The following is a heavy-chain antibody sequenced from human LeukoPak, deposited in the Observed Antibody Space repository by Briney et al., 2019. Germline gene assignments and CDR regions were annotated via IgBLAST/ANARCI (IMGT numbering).Heavy chain of an antibody. V-gene: IGHV4-59*08. Sequence: SETLSLTCTVSGGSISSYYWSWIRQPPGKGLEWIGYIYYSGSTNYNPSLKSRVTISVDTSKNQFSPKLSSVTAADTAVYYCARRYYDFWSGYSTNWFDPWGQGTLVTVSS. CDR1: GGSISSYY. D-gene: IGHD3-3*01. J-gene: IGHJ5*02. CDR2: IYYSGST. CDR3: ARRYYDFWSGYSTNWFDP.